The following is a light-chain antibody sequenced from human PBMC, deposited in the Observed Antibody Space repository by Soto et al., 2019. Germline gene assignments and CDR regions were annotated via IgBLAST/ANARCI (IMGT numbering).Light chain of an antibody. J-gene: IGLJ1*01. V-gene: IGLV2-11*01. CDR3: CSYAGSYTYV. CDR2: DVS. CDR1: SSDVGGYNY. Sequence: QSVLTQPRSVSGSPGQSVTISCTGTSSDVGGYNYVSWYQQHPGTAPKLMIYDVSKRPSGVPDRFSGSKSGNTASLTISGLQAEDEADYYCCSYAGSYTYVFGTGT.